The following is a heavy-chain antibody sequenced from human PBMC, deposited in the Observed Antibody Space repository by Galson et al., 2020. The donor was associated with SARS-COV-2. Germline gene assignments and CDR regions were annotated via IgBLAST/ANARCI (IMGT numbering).Heavy chain of an antibody. CDR2: IRNKASTYST. CDR3: ARDWNGAVDY. D-gene: IGHD1-1*01. CDR1: GFTFSDRF. J-gene: IGHJ4*02. V-gene: IGHV3-72*01. Sequence: GESLKISCIASGFTFSDRFMDWVRQAPGKGLEWVARIRNKASTYSTEYAASVKGRFTVSRDDSKNSVHLQMNSLTTEDTAVYYCARDWNGAVDYWGQGTLVTVSS.